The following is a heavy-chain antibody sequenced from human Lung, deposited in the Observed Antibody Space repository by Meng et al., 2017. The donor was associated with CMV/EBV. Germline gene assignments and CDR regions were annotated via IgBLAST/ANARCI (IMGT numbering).Heavy chain of an antibody. D-gene: IGHD3-10*01. Sequence: SETLSLXCTVSGGPIKNPNYYWSWNRHQPGKGLEWLGYSYYTGAYYNPSLASRIFISLDSSHNRSSLTLRDVTAADTAFYFCARMRGSGSEDSWGPGTLVTVSS. V-gene: IGHV4-31*03. CDR3: ARMRGSGSEDS. CDR1: GGPIKNPNYY. J-gene: IGHJ5*02. CDR2: SYYTGA.